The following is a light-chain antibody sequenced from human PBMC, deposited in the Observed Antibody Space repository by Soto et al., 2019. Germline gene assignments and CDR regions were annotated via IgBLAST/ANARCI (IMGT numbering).Light chain of an antibody. J-gene: IGKJ4*01. V-gene: IGKV3-11*01. Sequence: EIVLTQSPATLSLSPGERATLSCRASQSVSNYLAWYQQKPGQAPRLLIYDASNRASGIPARFSGSGSGTDFTLTISSLQSEDFATYYCQQYYSYPLTFGGGTKVDIK. CDR3: QQYYSYPLT. CDR2: DAS. CDR1: QSVSNY.